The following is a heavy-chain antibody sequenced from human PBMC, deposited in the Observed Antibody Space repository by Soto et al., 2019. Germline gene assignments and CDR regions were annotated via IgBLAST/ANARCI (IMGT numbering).Heavy chain of an antibody. CDR2: IYHGGTT. CDR3: ARDFKAPNDAWAFDY. CDR1: GASISSSDW. V-gene: IGHV4-4*02. D-gene: IGHD3-16*01. Sequence: QVQLQESGPGLVMPSGTLSLTCAVSGASISSSDWWNWVRQPPGKGLEWIGEIYHGGTTSYNPSLNSRVSISIDESKNHFSLKLTSVTAADTAVYYCARDFKAPNDAWAFDYWGQGILVTVSS. J-gene: IGHJ4*02.